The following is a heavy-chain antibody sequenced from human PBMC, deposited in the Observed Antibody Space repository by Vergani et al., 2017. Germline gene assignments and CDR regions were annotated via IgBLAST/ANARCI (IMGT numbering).Heavy chain of an antibody. CDR3: ARGQMVRGVPLNWFDP. CDR1: GFTVSSNY. V-gene: IGHV3-66*01. CDR2: IYSGGST. Sequence: EVQLVESGGGLVQPGGSLRLSCAASGFTVSSNYMSWVRQAPGKGLEWVSVIYSGGSTYYADSVKGRFTISRDNSKNTLYLQMNSLRAGDTAVYYCARGQMVRGVPLNWFDPWGQGTLVTVSS. J-gene: IGHJ5*02. D-gene: IGHD3-10*01.